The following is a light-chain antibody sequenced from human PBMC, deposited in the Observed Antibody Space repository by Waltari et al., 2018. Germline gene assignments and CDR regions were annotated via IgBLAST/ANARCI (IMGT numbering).Light chain of an antibody. CDR3: QSYDTTLSAVV. V-gene: IGLV1-40*01. J-gene: IGLJ2*01. CDR2: GFS. Sequence: QSVLTQPPSVSGAPGQIITISCSRTKSNIGADFDVHWYQPLPGPAPKLLLHGFSNRPSGCSDRFSGFMAGASASLVIPGLQAEDEADYYRQSYDTTLSAVVFGGGTRLTVL. CDR1: KSNIGADFD.